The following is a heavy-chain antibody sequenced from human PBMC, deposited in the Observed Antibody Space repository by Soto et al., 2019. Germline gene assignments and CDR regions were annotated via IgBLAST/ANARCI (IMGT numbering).Heavy chain of an antibody. CDR2: ISYDGINK. J-gene: IGHJ4*02. V-gene: IGHV3-30-3*01. Sequence: GSLRLSCVASVFTFNTYTMHWVRQAPGKGLDWVALISYDGINKYYADSVKGRFILSRDNSKNTLYLQMNGLRPDDTAVYFCTAPGHTSVLYYFDYWGQGALVTVSS. D-gene: IGHD3-16*01. CDR1: VFTFNTYT. CDR3: TAPGHTSVLYYFDY.